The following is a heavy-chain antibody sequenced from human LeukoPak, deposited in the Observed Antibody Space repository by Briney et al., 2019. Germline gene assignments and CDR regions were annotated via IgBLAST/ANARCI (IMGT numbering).Heavy chain of an antibody. V-gene: IGHV1-2*06. CDR2: IYPNRGAT. CDR3: GTLLSNGPFDY. Sequence: ASVKVSCKASGYTFTGYYMHWVRQAPGQGLEWMGHIYPNRGATKYAQKFQGRVTMTRDTSISTAYMELSGLGSDDTAVYYCGTLLSNGPFDYWGQGSLVTVSS. CDR1: GYTFTGYY. J-gene: IGHJ4*02.